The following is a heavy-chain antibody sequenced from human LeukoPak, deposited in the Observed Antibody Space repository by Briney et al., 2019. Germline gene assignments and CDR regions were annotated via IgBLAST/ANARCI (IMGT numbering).Heavy chain of an antibody. V-gene: IGHV3-64*01. D-gene: IGHD3-3*01. CDR1: GFTFSIYA. Sequence: GGSLRLSCAASGFTFSIYAMHWVRQAPGKGLEYVSAISSNGGNTYYANSVKGRFTISRDNSKNTLYLQMGSLRPEDMAVYYCARLGDYDFWSGHYTGAGAFDIWGQGTMVTVSS. J-gene: IGHJ3*02. CDR2: ISSNGGNT. CDR3: ARLGDYDFWSGHYTGAGAFDI.